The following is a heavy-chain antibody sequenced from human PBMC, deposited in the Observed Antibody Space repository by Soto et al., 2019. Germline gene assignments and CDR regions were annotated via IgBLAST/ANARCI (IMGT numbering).Heavy chain of an antibody. D-gene: IGHD2-15*01. CDR1: GDSVSSGSHS. CDR3: ERTYTGYGHGDY. CDR2: IYYTGST. J-gene: IGHJ4*01. V-gene: IGHV4-61*01. Sequence: SETLSLTCSVSGDSVSSGSHSWTWIRQPPGKGLEFLGYIYYTGSTNYNPSLKGRVTISVDTSKNQISLQLTSVTAADTAVYYCERTYTGYGHGDYWGHGTLVTVSS.